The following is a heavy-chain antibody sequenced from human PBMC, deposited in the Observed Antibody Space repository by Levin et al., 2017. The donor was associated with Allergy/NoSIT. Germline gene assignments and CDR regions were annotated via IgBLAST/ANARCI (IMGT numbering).Heavy chain of an antibody. J-gene: IGHJ3*02. CDR3: AREGSYDSSGYNDAFDM. CDR2: MYSGGNT. D-gene: IGHD3-22*01. Sequence: LGESLKISCAASGFSVSSKYMTWVRQAPGRGLEWVSVMYSGGNTKYADSVKGRFTISRDNSKNTLYLQMNSLRAEDTAVYYCAREGSYDSSGYNDAFDMWGQGTMVTVSS. V-gene: IGHV3-53*01. CDR1: GFSVSSKY.